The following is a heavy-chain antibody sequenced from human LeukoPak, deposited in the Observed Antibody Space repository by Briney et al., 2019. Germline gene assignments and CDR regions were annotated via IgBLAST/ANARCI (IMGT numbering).Heavy chain of an antibody. Sequence: GESLKISCKGSGYRFTNNWIGWVRQMPGKGLEWMGIIYPADSGTRYSPSFQGQVTISADKSISTAYLQWSSLKASDTAMYFCARATSGGYSGLDAFDVWGQGTMVTVSS. CDR2: IYPADSGT. CDR1: GYRFTNNW. J-gene: IGHJ3*01. V-gene: IGHV5-51*01. CDR3: ARATSGGYSGLDAFDV. D-gene: IGHD1-26*01.